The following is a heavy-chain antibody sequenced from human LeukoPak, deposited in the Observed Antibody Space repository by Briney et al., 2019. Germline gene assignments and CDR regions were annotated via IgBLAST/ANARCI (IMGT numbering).Heavy chain of an antibody. CDR1: GFTFSNYW. D-gene: IGHD3-3*01. J-gene: IGHJ4*02. Sequence: PGGSLRLSCAASGFTFSNYWMTWVRQAPGKGLEWVANVEEDGREKNYVGSVKGRFTISRDNAKNSLYLQMNSLRAEDTAVYYCATYDFWSGYPDYWGQGTLVTVSS. V-gene: IGHV3-7*01. CDR3: ATYDFWSGYPDY. CDR2: VEEDGREK.